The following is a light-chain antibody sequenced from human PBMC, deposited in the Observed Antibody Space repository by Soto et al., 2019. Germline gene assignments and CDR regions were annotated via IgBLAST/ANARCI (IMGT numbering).Light chain of an antibody. V-gene: IGKV3-20*01. CDR1: QSVSNDF. CDR2: GAS. J-gene: IGKJ4*01. CDR3: RQYGRSLEFA. Sequence: EIVLTQSPGILSLSPGERATLSCRASQSVSNDFLAWYQQKPGQGPRLLIYGASTRATGIPDRFSGSGSGTDFTLTISRLDPEDFAVYYCRQYGRSLEFAVGGGTKVDIK.